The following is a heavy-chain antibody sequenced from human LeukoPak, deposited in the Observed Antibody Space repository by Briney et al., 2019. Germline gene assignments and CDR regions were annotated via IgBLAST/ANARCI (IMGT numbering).Heavy chain of an antibody. V-gene: IGHV4-4*07. CDR2: IHTSGSI. Sequence: PSETLSLTCTVSGGSISSSYWSWIRQPAGKGLEWIGRIHTSGSIDYNPSLKSRVTMSIDTSKNQFSLKLSSVTAADTAVYYCARGPPPDFDYWGQGTLVTVSS. CDR1: GGSISSSY. CDR3: ARGPPPDFDY. J-gene: IGHJ4*02.